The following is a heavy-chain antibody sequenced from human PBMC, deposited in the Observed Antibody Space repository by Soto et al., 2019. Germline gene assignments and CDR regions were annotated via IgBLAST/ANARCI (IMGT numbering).Heavy chain of an antibody. CDR2: INPSGGST. D-gene: IGHD1-26*01. CDR3: ARDKYSGSYVEPPGYFDY. J-gene: IGHJ4*02. Sequence: ASVKVSCKASGYTFTSYYMHWVRQAPGQGLEWMGIINPSGGSTSYAQKFQGRVTMTRDTSTSTVYMELSSLRSEDTAVYYCARDKYSGSYVEPPGYFDYWGQGTLVTVSS. CDR1: GYTFTSYY. V-gene: IGHV1-46*01.